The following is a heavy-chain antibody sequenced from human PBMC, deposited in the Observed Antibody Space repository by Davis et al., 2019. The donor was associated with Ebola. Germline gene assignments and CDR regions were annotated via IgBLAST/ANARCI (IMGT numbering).Heavy chain of an antibody. Sequence: SVKVSCKASGGTFSSYAISWARQAPGQGLEWMGGIIPIFGTANYAQKFQGRVTITADKSTSTAYMELRSLRSDDTAVYYCARVNYGGNSAYYYYYGMDVWGQGTTVTVSS. D-gene: IGHD4-23*01. V-gene: IGHV1-69*06. CDR2: IIPIFGTA. CDR3: ARVNYGGNSAYYYYYGMDV. CDR1: GGTFSSYA. J-gene: IGHJ6*02.